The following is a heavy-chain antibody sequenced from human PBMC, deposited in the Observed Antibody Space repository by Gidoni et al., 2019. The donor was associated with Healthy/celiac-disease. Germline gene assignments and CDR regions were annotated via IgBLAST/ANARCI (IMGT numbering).Heavy chain of an antibody. Sequence: EVQLVESGGGLVQPGRSLRLSCAASGFTFDDYAMHWVRQAPGKGLEWVSGISWNSGSRGYADSVKGRFTISRDNAKNSLYLQMNSLRAEDTALYYCAKDIFGYSARPEGPIDYWGQGTLVTVSS. V-gene: IGHV3-9*01. CDR2: ISWNSGSR. J-gene: IGHJ4*02. CDR3: AKDIFGYSARPEGPIDY. D-gene: IGHD3-22*01. CDR1: GFTFDDYA.